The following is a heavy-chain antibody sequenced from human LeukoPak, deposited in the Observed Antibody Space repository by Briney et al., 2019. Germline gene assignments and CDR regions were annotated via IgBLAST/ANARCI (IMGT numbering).Heavy chain of an antibody. Sequence: SETLSLTCTVSGGSISSYYWSWIRQPPGKGLEWIGYIYYSGSTNYNPSLKSRVTISVDTSKNQFSLKLSSVTAADTAVYYCARDVGGWSDYWGLGTLVTVSS. CDR1: GGSISSYY. D-gene: IGHD3-10*01. V-gene: IGHV4-59*01. CDR2: IYYSGST. CDR3: ARDVGGWSDY. J-gene: IGHJ4*02.